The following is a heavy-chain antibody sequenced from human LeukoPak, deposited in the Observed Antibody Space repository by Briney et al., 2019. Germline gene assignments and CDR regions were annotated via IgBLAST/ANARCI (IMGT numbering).Heavy chain of an antibody. CDR3: ARGRGLSSGYFPYYYYYMDV. V-gene: IGHV4-4*02. CDR1: GGSISSSNW. J-gene: IGHJ6*03. D-gene: IGHD3-22*01. Sequence: PSGTLSLTCAVSGGSISSSNWWSWVRQPPGKGLEWIGEINHSGSTNYNPSLKSRVTISVDTSKNQFSLKLSSVTAADTAVYYCARGRGLSSGYFPYYYYYMDVWGKGTTVTVSS. CDR2: INHSGST.